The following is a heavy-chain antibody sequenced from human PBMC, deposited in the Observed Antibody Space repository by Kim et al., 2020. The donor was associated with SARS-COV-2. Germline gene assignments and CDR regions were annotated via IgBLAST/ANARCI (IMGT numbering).Heavy chain of an antibody. CDR3: ARGGSPPDV. Sequence: SETLSLTCAVYGGSFSGFFWSWIRQPPGKGLEWIGEINHSGSTNYNPSLRSRVTISADTSKSQFSLKLSSVTAADTAVYFCARGGSPPDVWGQGTTATVS. V-gene: IGHV4-34*01. CDR2: INHSGST. CDR1: GGSFSGFF. J-gene: IGHJ6*02.